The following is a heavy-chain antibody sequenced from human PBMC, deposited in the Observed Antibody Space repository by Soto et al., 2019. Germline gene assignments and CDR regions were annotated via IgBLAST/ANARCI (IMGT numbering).Heavy chain of an antibody. CDR3: ARTNIVVVVAATRNGMDV. Sequence: QVQLQQWGAGLLKPSETLSLTCAVYGGAFSGYYWSWIRQPPGKGLEWIGEINHSGSTNYNPSLKRQVTISVDTSKTQFSLKLSSVTAADTAVYYCARTNIVVVVAATRNGMDVWGQGTTVTVSS. V-gene: IGHV4-34*01. D-gene: IGHD2-15*01. J-gene: IGHJ6*02. CDR1: GGAFSGYY. CDR2: INHSGST.